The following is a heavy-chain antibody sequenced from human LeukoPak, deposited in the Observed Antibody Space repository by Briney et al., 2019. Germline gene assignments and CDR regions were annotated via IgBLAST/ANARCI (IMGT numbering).Heavy chain of an antibody. Sequence: ASVKVSCKASGYTFTSNYMYWVRQAPGQGLELMGLINPHSGGTNYAHKFHGRVTMTRDTSISTADMELSRLGSDDTAVYYCGRVGVYGSGSYFALWGQGTMVAVSS. J-gene: IGHJ5*02. V-gene: IGHV1-2*02. CDR3: GRVGVYGSGSYFAL. CDR2: INPHSGGT. CDR1: GYTFTSNY. D-gene: IGHD3-10*01.